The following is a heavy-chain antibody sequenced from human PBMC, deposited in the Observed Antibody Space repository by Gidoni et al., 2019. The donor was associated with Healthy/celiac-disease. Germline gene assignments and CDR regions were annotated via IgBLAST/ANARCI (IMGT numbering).Heavy chain of an antibody. CDR2: INHSGST. CDR1: GGSFSGYY. V-gene: IGHV4-34*01. D-gene: IGHD2-15*01. Sequence: QVQLQQWGAGLLKPSETLSLTCAVYGGSFSGYYWSWIRQPPGKGLEWIGEINHSGSTNYNPSLKSRVTISVDTSKNQFSLKLSSVTAADTAVYYCARGQDCSGGSCYDNWGQGTLVTVSS. CDR3: ARGQDCSGGSCYDN. J-gene: IGHJ4*02.